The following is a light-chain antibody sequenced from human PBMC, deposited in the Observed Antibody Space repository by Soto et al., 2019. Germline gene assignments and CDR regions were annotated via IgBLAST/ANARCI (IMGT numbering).Light chain of an antibody. CDR2: DAS. CDR1: QTVFSY. Sequence: EIVLAQSPATLSLSPGERATLSCRASQTVFSYLAWYQHKPGQAPRLLIYDASNRATGIPPRFSGSGSGTDFTLTISSLEPEDFAVYYCPQRSMITFGQGTRLEIK. CDR3: PQRSMIT. V-gene: IGKV3-11*01. J-gene: IGKJ5*01.